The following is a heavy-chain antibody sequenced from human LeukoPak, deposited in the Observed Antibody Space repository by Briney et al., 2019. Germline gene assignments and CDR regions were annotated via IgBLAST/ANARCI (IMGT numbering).Heavy chain of an antibody. Sequence: PGGSLRLSCAASGITLADYGMSWVRQVPRKGLEWVSGINWRGGSTDYADSVQGRFTISRDNAKNSLYLQMNSLRAEDTAFYYCARGGGNYPFDWWGQGILVTVSS. CDR1: GITLADYG. CDR3: ARGGGNYPFDW. D-gene: IGHD3-10*01. J-gene: IGHJ4*02. CDR2: INWRGGST. V-gene: IGHV3-20*04.